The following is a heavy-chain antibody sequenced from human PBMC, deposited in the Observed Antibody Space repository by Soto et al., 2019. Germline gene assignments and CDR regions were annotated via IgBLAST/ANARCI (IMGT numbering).Heavy chain of an antibody. D-gene: IGHD5-12*01. CDR1: GFAFSNFA. CDR3: ARYYVATIDY. CDR2: ITGSGPGT. J-gene: IGHJ4*02. V-gene: IGHV3-23*01. Sequence: EVQLLESGGGLVQPGGSLRLSCAASGFAFSNFAMTWVRQTPGKGLEWVSGITGSGPGTYYTNSVKGRFTISRDNSKNTLYLEMNSLRAEDTAVYYFARYYVATIDYWGQGALVTVSS.